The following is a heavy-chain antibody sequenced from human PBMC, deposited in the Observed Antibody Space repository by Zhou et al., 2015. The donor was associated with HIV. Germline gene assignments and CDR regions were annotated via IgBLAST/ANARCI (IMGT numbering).Heavy chain of an antibody. CDR3: ARGGRQQLVGDHAFDI. CDR2: INPSGDST. V-gene: IGHV1-46*01. Sequence: QVQLVQSGAEVKKPGASVKVSCKASGYTFTSYGISWVRQAPGQGLEWMGIINPSGDSTSYAQKFQGRVSMTSDTSTSTVYMELRSLRSEDTAVYYCARGGRQQLVGDHAFDIWGQGTMVTVSS. J-gene: IGHJ3*02. D-gene: IGHD6-13*01. CDR1: GYTFTSYG.